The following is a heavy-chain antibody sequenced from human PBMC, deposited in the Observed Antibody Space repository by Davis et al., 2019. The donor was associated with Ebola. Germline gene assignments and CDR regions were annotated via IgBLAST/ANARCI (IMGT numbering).Heavy chain of an antibody. J-gene: IGHJ4*02. Sequence: GESLKISCKGSGYSFTSYWIGWVRQMPGKGLEWMGIIYPGDSDTRYSPSVQGQVTISADKSISTAYLQWSSLKASDTAMYYCARGTDGYNPGGYFDSWGRGTLVTVSS. D-gene: IGHD5-24*01. CDR3: ARGTDGYNPGGYFDS. CDR1: GYSFTSYW. V-gene: IGHV5-51*01. CDR2: IYPGDSDT.